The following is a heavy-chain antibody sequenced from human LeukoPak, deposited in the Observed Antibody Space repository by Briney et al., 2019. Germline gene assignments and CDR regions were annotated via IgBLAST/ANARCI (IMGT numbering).Heavy chain of an antibody. Sequence: PSENLSLTCNVSGVSISTHYWSWLRQPAGKGLEWIGRIYASETTTYNPSLASRVTMSVDTSKNQVSLKLRSVTAADTAVYYCARDSGTTGEVKFDPWGQGTLVTVSS. CDR3: ARDSGTTGEVKFDP. D-gene: IGHD4-17*01. CDR1: GVSISTHY. CDR2: IYASETT. V-gene: IGHV4-4*07. J-gene: IGHJ5*02.